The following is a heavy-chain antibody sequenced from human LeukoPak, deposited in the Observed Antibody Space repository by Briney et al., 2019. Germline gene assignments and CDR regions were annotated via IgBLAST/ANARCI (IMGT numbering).Heavy chain of an antibody. J-gene: IGHJ4*02. CDR1: GGSFSGYY. D-gene: IGHD5-12*01. CDR2: INHSGST. V-gene: IGHV4-34*01. Sequence: SETLSLTCAVYGGSFSGYYWSWIRQPPGKGLEWIGEINHSGSTNYSPSLKSRVTISVDTSKNQFSLKLSSVTAADTAVYYCASKLYSGYDYWGQGTLVTVSS. CDR3: ASKLYSGYDY.